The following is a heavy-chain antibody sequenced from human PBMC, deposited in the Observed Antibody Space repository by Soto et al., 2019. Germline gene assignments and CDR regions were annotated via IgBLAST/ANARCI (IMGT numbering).Heavy chain of an antibody. J-gene: IGHJ4*02. CDR2: MEPSTGRT. Sequence: ASVKVSCKASGYSFTSLDINWVRQTAGQGLEWMGWMEPSTGRTGYAQKFQGRVTMTRDTSINTAYMELTTLTSDDTAVYYCARDLDGSGSYYTGYWGPGTLVTVS. CDR3: ARDLDGSGSYYTGY. V-gene: IGHV1-8*01. CDR1: GYSFTSLD. D-gene: IGHD3-10*01.